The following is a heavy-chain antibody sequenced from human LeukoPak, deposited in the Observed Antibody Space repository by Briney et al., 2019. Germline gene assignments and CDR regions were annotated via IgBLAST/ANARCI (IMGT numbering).Heavy chain of an antibody. CDR1: GFAFGNYG. Sequence: GGSLRLSCTGSGFAFGNYGMTWVRQPPGKGLEWVSAITGSGGTTRYTDSVTGRFSISRDNSGNTLFLQMNSLRAEDTAVYYCAKDPNGDYLGAFDFWGPGTLVTVSS. D-gene: IGHD4-17*01. V-gene: IGHV3-23*01. J-gene: IGHJ3*01. CDR2: ITGSGGTT. CDR3: AKDPNGDYLGAFDF.